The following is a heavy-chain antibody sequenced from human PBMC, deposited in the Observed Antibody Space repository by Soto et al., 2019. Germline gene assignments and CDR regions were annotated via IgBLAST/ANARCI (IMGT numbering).Heavy chain of an antibody. Sequence: SETLSLTCTVSGGSISSYYWSWIRQPPGKGLEWIGYIYYSGSTNYNPSLKSRVTISVDTSKNQFSLKLSSVTAADTAVYYCARGPGSAARRVGWDGSYYYGMDVWGQGTTVT. V-gene: IGHV4-59*01. CDR1: GGSISSYY. CDR2: IYYSGST. J-gene: IGHJ6*02. D-gene: IGHD6-13*01. CDR3: ARGPGSAARRVGWDGSYYYGMDV.